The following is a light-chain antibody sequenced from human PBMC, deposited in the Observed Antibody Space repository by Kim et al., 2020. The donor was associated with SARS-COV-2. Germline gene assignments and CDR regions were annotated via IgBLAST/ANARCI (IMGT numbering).Light chain of an antibody. CDR2: GDN. J-gene: IGLJ3*02. CDR3: CSYANGGTWV. Sequence: GQSITLSCSGTNNDVGSHDLVSWDQHHPGTAPRLVIYGDNQRPSGVSSRFSGSKSGNTASLTISGLQPEDEADYYCCSYANGGTWVFGGGTQLTVL. V-gene: IGLV2-23*01. CDR1: NNDVGSHDL.